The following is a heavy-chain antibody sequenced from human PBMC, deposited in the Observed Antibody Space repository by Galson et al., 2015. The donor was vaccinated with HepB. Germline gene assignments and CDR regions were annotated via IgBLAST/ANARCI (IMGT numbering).Heavy chain of an antibody. CDR3: ARGGGTIGYCSSTSCPFDY. J-gene: IGHJ4*02. CDR2: ISAYNGNT. D-gene: IGHD2-2*01. CDR1: GYTFTSYG. Sequence: SGAEVKKPGASVKVSCKASGYTFTSYGISWVRQAPGQGLEWMGWISAYNGNTNYAQKLQGRVTMTTDTSTSTAYMELRSLRSDDTAVYYCARGGGTIGYCSSTSCPFDYWGQGTLVTVSS. V-gene: IGHV1-18*01.